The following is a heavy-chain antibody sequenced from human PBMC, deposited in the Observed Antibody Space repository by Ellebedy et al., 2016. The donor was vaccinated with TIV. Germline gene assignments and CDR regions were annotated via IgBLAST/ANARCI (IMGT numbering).Heavy chain of an antibody. Sequence: GGSLRLSRAASGFTFSSFAMHWVRQAPGKGLEWLSVISGAGDNTYDADSVKGRFTITRDNSKNTLYLQMDRLRAEDTAVYYCAKGTSSGFNYDRVGFENWGQGTLVTVSS. J-gene: IGHJ4*02. V-gene: IGHV3-23*01. CDR3: AKGTSSGFNYDRVGFEN. D-gene: IGHD3-22*01. CDR2: ISGAGDNT. CDR1: GFTFSSFA.